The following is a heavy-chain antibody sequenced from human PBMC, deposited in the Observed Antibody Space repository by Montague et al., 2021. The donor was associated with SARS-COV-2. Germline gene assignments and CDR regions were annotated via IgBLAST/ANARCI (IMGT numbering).Heavy chain of an antibody. Sequence: TLSLTCTVSGGSVSSGGYYWSWIRQHPGKGLEWIGYIYYSGSTYYNPSLKSRVTISVDTSKNQFSLKLSSVTAADTAVYYCARGKGCSWSYNWFDPWGQGTLVTVSS. CDR1: GGSVSSGGYY. V-gene: IGHV4-31*03. J-gene: IGHJ5*02. CDR3: ARGKGCSWSYNWFDP. D-gene: IGHD6-13*01. CDR2: IYYSGST.